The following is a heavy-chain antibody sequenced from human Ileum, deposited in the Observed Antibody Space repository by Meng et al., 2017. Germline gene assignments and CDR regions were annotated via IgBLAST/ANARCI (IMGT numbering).Heavy chain of an antibody. CDR2: ISGSGGST. D-gene: IGHD4-23*01. V-gene: IGHV3-23*01. CDR3: AKDRAVVTQHYAFDI. J-gene: IGHJ3*02. CDR1: GFTFSSYA. Sequence: GGSLSLSCAASGFTFSSYAMSWVRQAPGKGLEWVSAISGSGGSTYYADSVKGRFTISRDNSKNTLYLQMNSLRVEDTAVYYCAKDRAVVTQHYAFDIWGQGTMVTVSS.